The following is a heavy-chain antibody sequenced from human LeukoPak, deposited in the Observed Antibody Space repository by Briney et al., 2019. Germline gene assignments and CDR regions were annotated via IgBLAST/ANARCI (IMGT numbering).Heavy chain of an antibody. Sequence: GGSLRLSCAASGFTFSSYSMNWVRQAPGKGLEWVSSISSSSSYIYYADSVKGRFTISRDNAKNSLYLQMNCLRAEDTAVYYCASPPRAYSSSWYFDYWGQGTLVTVSS. V-gene: IGHV3-21*01. CDR3: ASPPRAYSSSWYFDY. D-gene: IGHD6-13*01. CDR2: ISSSSSYI. CDR1: GFTFSSYS. J-gene: IGHJ4*02.